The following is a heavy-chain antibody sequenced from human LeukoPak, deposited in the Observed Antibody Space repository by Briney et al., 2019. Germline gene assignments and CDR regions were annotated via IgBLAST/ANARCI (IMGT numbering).Heavy chain of an antibody. Sequence: QTGGSLRLSCAASGFTFSSYGMHWVRQAPGKGLEWVAFIRYDGSNKYYADSVKGRFTISRDNSKNTLYLQMNSLRAEDTAVYYCAKEKSRVVGAHFDYWGQGTLVTVSS. D-gene: IGHD1-26*01. CDR2: IRYDGSNK. CDR1: GFTFSSYG. J-gene: IGHJ4*02. V-gene: IGHV3-30*02. CDR3: AKEKSRVVGAHFDY.